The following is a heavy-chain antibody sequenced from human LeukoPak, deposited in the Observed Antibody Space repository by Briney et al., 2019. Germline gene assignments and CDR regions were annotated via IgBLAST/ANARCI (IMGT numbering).Heavy chain of an antibody. Sequence: GGSLRLSCAASGFTFSSSVMTWARQAPGEWLEWVSCISGSGDRTYYADSVNGRFTNSRDNSKTTLYLQMNSLISEDSAVYYCAKDFGQDDYGNWCDPWGQGTLVTVSS. V-gene: IGHV3-23*01. CDR2: ISGSGDRT. J-gene: IGHJ5*02. D-gene: IGHD4-17*01. CDR1: GFTFSSSV. CDR3: AKDFGQDDYGNWCDP.